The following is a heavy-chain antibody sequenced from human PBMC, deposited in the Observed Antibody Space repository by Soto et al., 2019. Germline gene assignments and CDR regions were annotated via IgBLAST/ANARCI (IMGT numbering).Heavy chain of an antibody. J-gene: IGHJ6*03. Sequence: GGSLRLSCAASGFTFSSYSMNWVRQAPGKGLEWVSSISSSSSYIYYADSVKGRFTISRDNAKNSLYLQMNSLRAEDTAVYYCARVVCSGGSCRLFYYYYYYMDVWGKGTTVTVSS. CDR1: GFTFSSYS. V-gene: IGHV3-21*01. D-gene: IGHD2-15*01. CDR2: ISSSSSYI. CDR3: ARVVCSGGSCRLFYYYYYYMDV.